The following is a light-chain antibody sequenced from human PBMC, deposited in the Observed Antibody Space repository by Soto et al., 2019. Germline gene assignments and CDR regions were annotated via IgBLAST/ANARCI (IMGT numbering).Light chain of an antibody. CDR2: EDT. J-gene: IGLJ1*01. CDR1: TTDVDPYDL. Sequence: QSALTQPAYVSGSRGQSLTISCTGTTTDVDPYDLVSWYQCRPGEAPKLIIYEDTKRPSGASNRFSGSRSGNTASLTISGLQAEDYVYYCCCSYPFIDSPFSVFGTGPEAAVL. V-gene: IGLV2-23*01. CDR3: CSYPFIDSPFSV.